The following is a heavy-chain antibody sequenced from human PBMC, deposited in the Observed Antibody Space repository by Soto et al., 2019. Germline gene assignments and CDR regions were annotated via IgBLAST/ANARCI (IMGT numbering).Heavy chain of an antibody. CDR3: ARGPTDYHDNSGNYGLDY. D-gene: IGHD3-22*01. Sequence: QVQLVQSGAEVKKPGASVKVSCKVSGYSFITYGVSWVRQAPGQGLDWMGWISTYNGNTKYAERLQGRVTMTTDTTTSTAYRELRSLRSDDTAVYYCARGPTDYHDNSGNYGLDYWGQGTLVTVSS. CDR2: ISTYNGNT. J-gene: IGHJ4*02. CDR1: GYSFITYG. V-gene: IGHV1-18*01.